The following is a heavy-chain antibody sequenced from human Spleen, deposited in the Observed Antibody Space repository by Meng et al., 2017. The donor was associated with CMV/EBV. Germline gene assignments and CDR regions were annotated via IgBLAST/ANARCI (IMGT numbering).Heavy chain of an antibody. CDR3: GRAGYSKGLDY. CDR2: IGRKTDNYNT. D-gene: IGHD4-11*01. J-gene: IGHJ4*02. CDR1: GFTFSDHD. V-gene: IGHV3-72*01. Sequence: GGSLRLSCAVSGFTFSDHDMDWVRQAPGEGLEWVGRIGRKTDNYNTQYAASVRGRFSISRVDSENSLYLQINSLRSEDTAVYYCGRAGYSKGLDYWGQGTLVTVSS.